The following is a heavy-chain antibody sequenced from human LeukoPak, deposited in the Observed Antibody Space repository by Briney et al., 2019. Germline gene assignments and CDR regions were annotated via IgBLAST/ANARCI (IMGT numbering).Heavy chain of an antibody. J-gene: IGHJ4*02. CDR3: ARKNEDYYDESSGLNPANYFDD. V-gene: IGHV6-1*01. D-gene: IGHD3-22*01. CDR2: TYHRTKKYN. Sequence: SHTLSLTCAISGDSFTSYSTTWNWLRPAPSRDLEWLGSTYHRTKKYNDYAVSVKSRITINPNTSNNQDFLHLNSGTPADEAGDYCARKNEDYYDESSGLNPANYFDDCWQETLVIVSS. CDR1: GDSFTSYSTT.